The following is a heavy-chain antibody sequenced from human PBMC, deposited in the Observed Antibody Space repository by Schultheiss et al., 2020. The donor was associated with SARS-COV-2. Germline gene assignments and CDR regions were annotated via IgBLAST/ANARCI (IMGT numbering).Heavy chain of an antibody. CDR3: AQYSGSYQDRGLYFDY. Sequence: GGSLRLSCGVSGFTFSSYAMSWVRQAPGKGLEWVGRINSDGSSTSYADSVKGRFTISRDNAKNTLYLQMNSLRAEDTAVYYCAQYSGSYQDRGLYFDYWGQGTLVTVSS. CDR1: GFTFSSYA. CDR2: INSDGSST. V-gene: IGHV3-74*01. J-gene: IGHJ4*02. D-gene: IGHD1-26*01.